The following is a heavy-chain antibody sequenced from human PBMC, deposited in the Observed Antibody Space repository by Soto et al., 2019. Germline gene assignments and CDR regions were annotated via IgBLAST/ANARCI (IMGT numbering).Heavy chain of an antibody. CDR1: GYSFTSHW. CDR3: ARNDYNGNSVDY. D-gene: IGHD4-4*01. V-gene: IGHV5-51*01. CDR2: IYPGDSDT. J-gene: IGHJ4*02. Sequence: PGESLKISCKTSGYSFTSHWIGWVRQTPGNGLELMGIIYPGDSDTRYSPSFQGQVTISADKSINTAYLQWSCLKASDTAIYYCARNDYNGNSVDYWSQGXLVTVYS.